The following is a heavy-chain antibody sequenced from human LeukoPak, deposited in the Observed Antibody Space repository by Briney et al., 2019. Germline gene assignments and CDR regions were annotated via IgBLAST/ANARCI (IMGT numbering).Heavy chain of an antibody. J-gene: IGHJ4*02. V-gene: IGHV3-30-3*01. CDR1: GFTFSSYA. CDR2: ISYDGSNK. CDR3: ARVGSSGSILYFDY. D-gene: IGHD6-19*01. Sequence: GGSLRLSCAASGFTFSSYAMHWVRQAPGKGLEWVAVISYDGSNKYYADSVKGRFTISRDNAKNSLYLQMNSLRAEDTAVYYCARVGSSGSILYFDYWGQGTLVTVSS.